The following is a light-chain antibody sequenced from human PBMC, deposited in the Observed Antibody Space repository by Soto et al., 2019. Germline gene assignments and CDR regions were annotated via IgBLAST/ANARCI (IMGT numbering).Light chain of an antibody. CDR3: CSYAGSYTYV. CDR1: SSDVGGYNY. Sequence: QSALTQPRSVSGSPGQSVTISCTGTSSDVGGYNYVSWYQQHPGKAPKLMIYDVSKRPSGLPDRFSGSKSGNTASLTISGLQAEDEADYYCCSYAGSYTYVFGTRTKVTVL. V-gene: IGLV2-11*01. J-gene: IGLJ1*01. CDR2: DVS.